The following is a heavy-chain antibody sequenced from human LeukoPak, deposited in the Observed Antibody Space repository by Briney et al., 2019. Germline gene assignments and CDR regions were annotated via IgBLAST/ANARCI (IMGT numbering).Heavy chain of an antibody. V-gene: IGHV3-30-3*01. CDR2: ISYDGSNK. D-gene: IGHD2-2*02. CDR3: AKDYCSSTSCYREYYYYYMDV. Sequence: GRSLRLSCAASGFTFSSYAMHWVRQAPGKGLEWVAVISYDGSNKYYADSVKGRFTISRDNSKNTLYLQMNSLRAEDTAVYYCAKDYCSSTSCYREYYYYYMDVWGKGTTVTVSS. J-gene: IGHJ6*03. CDR1: GFTFSSYA.